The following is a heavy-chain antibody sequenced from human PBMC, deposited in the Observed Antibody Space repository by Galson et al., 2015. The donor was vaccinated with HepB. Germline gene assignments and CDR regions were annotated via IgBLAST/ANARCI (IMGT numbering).Heavy chain of an antibody. CDR2: ISACNGNK. CDR3: ARNYYDSSGYFSVDHTNFDY. V-gene: IGHV1-18*01. J-gene: IGHJ4*02. CDR1: GYTFTSYG. Sequence: SVKVSCKASGYTFTSYGISWVRQAPGQGLEWMGWISACNGNKNYAQKLQGRVTMTTDTSTSTAYMELRSLRSDDTAVYYCARNYYDSSGYFSVDHTNFDYWGQGTLVTVSS. D-gene: IGHD3-22*01.